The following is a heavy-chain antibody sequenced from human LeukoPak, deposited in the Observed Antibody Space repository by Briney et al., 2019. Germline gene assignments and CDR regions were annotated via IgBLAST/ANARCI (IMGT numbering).Heavy chain of an antibody. Sequence: GGSLRLSCAASGFRFSSYGMHWVRQAPGKGLEWVALIAYDGSNKYYGDSVKGRFTISRDNSKNTLYLQMSSLRVEDTAVYHCAKEETAVAGTFPLDYWGQGTLVNVSS. CDR1: GFRFSSYG. CDR3: AKEETAVAGTFPLDY. D-gene: IGHD6-19*01. V-gene: IGHV3-30*18. CDR2: IAYDGSNK. J-gene: IGHJ4*02.